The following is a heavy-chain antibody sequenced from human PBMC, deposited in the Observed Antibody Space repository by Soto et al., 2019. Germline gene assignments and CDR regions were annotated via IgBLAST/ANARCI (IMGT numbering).Heavy chain of an antibody. Sequence: PGESLKISCKGSGYSFTSYWISWVRQMPGKGLEWMGRIDPSDSYTNYSPSFQGHVTISADKSISTAYLQWSSLKASDTAMYYCASPLNYCSSTSCQGDYYYGMDVWGQGTTVTVS. CDR3: ASPLNYCSSTSCQGDYYYGMDV. V-gene: IGHV5-10-1*01. J-gene: IGHJ6*02. D-gene: IGHD2-2*01. CDR2: IDPSDSYT. CDR1: GYSFTSYW.